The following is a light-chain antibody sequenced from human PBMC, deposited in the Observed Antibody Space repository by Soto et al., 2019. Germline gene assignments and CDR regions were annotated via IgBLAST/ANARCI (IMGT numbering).Light chain of an antibody. CDR1: QSVSSS. J-gene: IGKJ1*01. CDR2: GAS. CDR3: QQYNNWWT. Sequence: EIVMTQSPATLSVSPGERATLSCRASQSVSSSLAWYQQKPGQAPRLLIYGASTRATGIPARFSGSGSGTEFTLTISSLQSEDIAVYYCQQYNNWWTFGQGTKVDVK. V-gene: IGKV3-15*01.